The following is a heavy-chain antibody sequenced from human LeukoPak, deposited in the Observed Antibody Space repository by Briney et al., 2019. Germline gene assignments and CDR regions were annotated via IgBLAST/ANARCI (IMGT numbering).Heavy chain of an antibody. CDR3: ARGAMSTFARFDS. J-gene: IGHJ4*02. V-gene: IGHV3-53*01. CDR2: IFADDLT. Sequence: GGSLRLSCVVSGFSVSDHYMSWVRQAPGKGLQWLSVIFADDLTYYEDSVKGRFTISRDRSQSTLYLQMNSLRAEDTAVYYCARGAMSTFARFDSWGQGTLVSVSS. D-gene: IGHD2/OR15-2a*01. CDR1: GFSVSDHY.